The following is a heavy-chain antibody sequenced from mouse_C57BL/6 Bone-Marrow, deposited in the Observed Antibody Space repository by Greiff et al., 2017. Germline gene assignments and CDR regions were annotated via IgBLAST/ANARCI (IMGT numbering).Heavy chain of an antibody. V-gene: IGHV1-64*01. CDR3: TKYHHSNYWYVDV. D-gene: IGHD2-5*01. J-gene: IGHJ1*03. CDR1: GYTFTSYW. Sequence: QVQLQQPGAELVKPGASVKLSCKASGYTFTSYWMHWVKQRPGQGLEWIGMIHPNSGSTTYNEKFKSKATLTVDKSASTAYMQLSSLTSEDSAFYDGTKYHHSNYWYVDVWGTGTAVTV. CDR2: IHPNSGST.